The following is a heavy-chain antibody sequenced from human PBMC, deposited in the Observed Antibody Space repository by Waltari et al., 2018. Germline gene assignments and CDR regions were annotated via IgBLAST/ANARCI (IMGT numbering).Heavy chain of an antibody. D-gene: IGHD1-1*01. CDR1: GYSISSGYY. J-gene: IGHJ4*02. CDR2: IYHSGST. Sequence: QVQLQESGPGLVKPSETLSLTCAVSGYSISSGYYWGWIRQPPGKGLEWIGSIYHSGSTYYNPSRKSRVTISVDTSKNQFSLKLSSVTAADTAVYYCARERGTGVGYWGQGTLVTVSS. CDR3: ARERGTGVGY. V-gene: IGHV4-38-2*02.